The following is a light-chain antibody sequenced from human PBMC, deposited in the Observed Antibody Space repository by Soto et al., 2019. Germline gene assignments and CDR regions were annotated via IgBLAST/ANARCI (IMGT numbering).Light chain of an antibody. Sequence: EIVMTQSPATLSVSPGERATLSCRASQSVSSNLAWYQHKPGRAPRLLIYGASTRATGIPIRFSGSGSGTDFTLTISRLEPEDFAVYYCQQYGSSGTFGQGTKVDIK. CDR1: QSVSSN. V-gene: IGKV3-15*01. J-gene: IGKJ1*01. CDR2: GAS. CDR3: QQYGSSGT.